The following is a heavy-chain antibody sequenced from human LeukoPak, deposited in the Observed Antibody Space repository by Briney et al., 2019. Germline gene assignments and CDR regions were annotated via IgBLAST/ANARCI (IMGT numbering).Heavy chain of an antibody. V-gene: IGHV4-61*02. CDR2: IYTNGST. Sequence: SDTLSLTCTVSGRSISSGSYYWSWIRQPAAKGLERIGRIYTNGSTIYNPSLKSRLTISVDTSKNQFSLSLSSVTAADTAVYYCARDSDRFDPWGQGTLVTVSS. CDR1: GRSISSGSYY. J-gene: IGHJ5*02. CDR3: ARDSDRFDP.